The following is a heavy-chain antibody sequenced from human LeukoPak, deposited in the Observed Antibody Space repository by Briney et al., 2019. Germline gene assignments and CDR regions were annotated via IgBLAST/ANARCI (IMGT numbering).Heavy chain of an antibody. J-gene: IGHJ4*02. CDR2: INPSGGST. D-gene: IGHD2-2*01. CDR1: GYTFTSYY. V-gene: IGHV1-46*01. Sequence: ASVKVSCKASGYTFTSYYMHWVRQAPGRGLEWMGIINPSGGSTSYAQKFQGRVTMTRDTSTSTVYMELSSLRSEDTAVYYCARDVRGGGQLLSGIDYWGQGTLVTVSS. CDR3: ARDVRGGGQLLSGIDY.